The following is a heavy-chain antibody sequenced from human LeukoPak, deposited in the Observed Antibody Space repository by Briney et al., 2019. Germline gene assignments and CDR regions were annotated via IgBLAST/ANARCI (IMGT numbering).Heavy chain of an antibody. J-gene: IGHJ1*01. CDR1: GDSVSSNSAA. CDR3: ARLGIAVAGPNGEVEYFQH. D-gene: IGHD6-19*01. Sequence: SQTLSLTCAISGDSVSSNSAAWNWIRQSPSRGLEWLGRTYYRSKWYNDYAVSVKSRLTINPDTSKNQFSLKLSSVTAADTAVYYCARLGIAVAGPNGEVEYFQHWGQGTLVTVSS. V-gene: IGHV6-1*01. CDR2: TYYRSKWYN.